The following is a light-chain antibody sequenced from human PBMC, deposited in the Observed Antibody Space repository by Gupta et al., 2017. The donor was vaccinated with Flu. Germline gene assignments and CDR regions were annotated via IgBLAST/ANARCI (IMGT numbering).Light chain of an antibody. CDR1: QDISKY. Sequence: PSSLSASVGDRVTITCQASQDISKYLNWYQQRPGKAPKILIYDASNLETGVSSRFSGGASGTDFTFTISSLQPEDIATYYCQQYANLPLTFGGGTKVEIK. J-gene: IGKJ4*01. CDR3: QQYANLPLT. CDR2: DAS. V-gene: IGKV1-33*01.